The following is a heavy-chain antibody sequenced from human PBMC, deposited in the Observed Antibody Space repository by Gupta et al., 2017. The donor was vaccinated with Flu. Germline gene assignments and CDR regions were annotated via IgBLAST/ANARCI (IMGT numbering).Heavy chain of an antibody. J-gene: IGHJ6*02. V-gene: IGHV1-46*01. Sequence: QVQLVQSGAEVKKPGASVKVSCKASGYTFTSYYMPWVRQAPGQGLEWMGIINPSGGSTSYAQKFQGRVTMTRDTSTSTVYMELSSLRSEDTAVYYCASHPAEAFYYYYYGMDVWGQGTTVTVSS. CDR1: GYTFTSYY. CDR2: INPSGGST. D-gene: IGHD6-19*01. CDR3: ASHPAEAFYYYYYGMDV.